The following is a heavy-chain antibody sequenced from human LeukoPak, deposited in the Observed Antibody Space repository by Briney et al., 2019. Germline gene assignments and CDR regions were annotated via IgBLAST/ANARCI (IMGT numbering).Heavy chain of an antibody. CDR3: ARMYHYDSSGYQYYFDY. CDR2: IYTSGST. CDR1: GGSISSYY. J-gene: IGHJ4*02. D-gene: IGHD3-22*01. V-gene: IGHV4-4*07. Sequence: SETLSLTCTVSGGSISSYYWSWIRQPAGKGLEWIGRIYTSGSTNYNPSLKSRVTMSVDTSKNQISLKLSSVTAADTAVYYCARMYHYDSSGYQYYFDYWGQGTLVTVSS.